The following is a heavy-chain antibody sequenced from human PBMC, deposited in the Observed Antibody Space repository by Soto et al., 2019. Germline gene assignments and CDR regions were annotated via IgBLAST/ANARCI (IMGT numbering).Heavy chain of an antibody. CDR1: GDSVSSNTAS. D-gene: IGHD5-12*01. CDR3: AKGDNLGPKTGYAFDP. J-gene: IGHJ5*02. V-gene: IGHV6-1*01. Sequence: PSQTLSLTCAISGDSVSSNTASWNWIRQSPSGGLEWLGRTYFRSKWYNDYAVSVKSRIIINPDTSNNQFSLQLNSVTPEDTAVYFCAKGDNLGPKTGYAFDPWGQGIMVTAPQ. CDR2: TYFRSKWYN.